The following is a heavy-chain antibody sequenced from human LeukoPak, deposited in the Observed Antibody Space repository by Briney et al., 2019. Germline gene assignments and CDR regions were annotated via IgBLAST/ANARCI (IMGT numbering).Heavy chain of an antibody. D-gene: IGHD3-9*01. CDR2: ISYDGSNK. J-gene: IGHJ4*02. CDR3: AKLETRTYYDILTGRTLQGFDY. CDR1: GFTFSSYG. Sequence: GGSLRLSCATSGFTFSSYGMHWVRQAPGKGLEWVAVISYDGSNKYYADSVKGRFTISRDNSKNTLYLQMNSLRAEDTAVYYCAKLETRTYYDILTGRTLQGFDYWGQGTLVTVSS. V-gene: IGHV3-30*18.